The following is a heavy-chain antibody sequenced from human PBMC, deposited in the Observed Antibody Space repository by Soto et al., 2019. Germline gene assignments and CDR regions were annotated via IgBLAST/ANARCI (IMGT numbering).Heavy chain of an antibody. CDR1: GDSVSTNSAT. CDR2: TYYRSKWYN. Sequence: SQTLSLTCAISGDSVSTNSATWDWIRQSPSRGLEWLGRTYYRSKWYNDYEVSVKGRININPDTSNNKLSLQLNYENPDDTAVYYCVRLIGNSWLDSWGQGTLVTVSS. V-gene: IGHV6-1*01. J-gene: IGHJ5*01. CDR3: VRLIGNSWLDS. D-gene: IGHD2-8*01.